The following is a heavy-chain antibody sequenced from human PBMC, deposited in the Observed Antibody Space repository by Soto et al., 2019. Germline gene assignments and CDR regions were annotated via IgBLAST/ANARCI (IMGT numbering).Heavy chain of an antibody. CDR3: APRKFGSFNIAAFEI. Sequence: EVQLVESGGGLVQPGGSLRLSCAASGFSFSTSEMNWVRQAPGKGLEWISYISKRSVTTHYADSVKGRFTISRDNANNSLFLEMNSLRVEDTALYYCAPRKFGSFNIAAFEIWGQGTMVPVSS. D-gene: IGHD3-16*01. CDR1: GFSFSTSE. V-gene: IGHV3-48*03. CDR2: ISKRSVTT. J-gene: IGHJ3*02.